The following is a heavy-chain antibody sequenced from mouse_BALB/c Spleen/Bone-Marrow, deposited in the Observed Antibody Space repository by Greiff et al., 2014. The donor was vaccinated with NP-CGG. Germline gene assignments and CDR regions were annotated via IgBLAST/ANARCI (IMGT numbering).Heavy chain of an antibody. J-gene: IGHJ3*01. CDR2: IDPANGNT. CDR3: ARNGNYGDWFAY. Sequence: EVQLQQSGAELVKPGASVKLSCTASGFNIKDTYMHWVKQRPGQGLEWIGRIDPANGNTNYDPKFQGKATITADTSSTTAYLQLSSLTSEDTAVYYCARNGNYGDWFAYWGQGTLVTVSA. D-gene: IGHD2-1*01. CDR1: GFNIKDTY. V-gene: IGHV14-3*02.